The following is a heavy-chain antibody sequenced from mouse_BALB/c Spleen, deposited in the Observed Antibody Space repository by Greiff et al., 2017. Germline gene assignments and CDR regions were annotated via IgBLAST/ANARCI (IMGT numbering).Heavy chain of an antibody. Sequence: VQLQQSGAELARPGASVKLSCKASGYTFTSYWMQWVKQRPGQGLEWIGAIYPGDGDTRYTQKFKGKATLTADKSSSTAYMQLSSLASEDSAVYYCARKEEYGPFAYWGQGTLVTVSA. CDR2: IYPGDGDT. J-gene: IGHJ3*01. CDR3: ARKEEYGPFAY. CDR1: GYTFTSYW. V-gene: IGHV1-87*01. D-gene: IGHD2-10*02.